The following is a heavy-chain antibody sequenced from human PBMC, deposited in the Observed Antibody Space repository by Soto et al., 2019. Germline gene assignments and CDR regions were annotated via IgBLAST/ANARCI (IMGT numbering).Heavy chain of an antibody. V-gene: IGHV1-18*01. CDR2: ISAHNGNT. J-gene: IGHJ4*02. D-gene: IGHD1-1*01. Sequence: VHLVQSGAEVKKPGASGKVSCKGSGDDFTTYGITWVRQAPGQGLEWMAWISAHNGNTDYAQKLQGRVTVTRDTSTSTAYMELRSLRSDDTAVYYCARGRYGDYWGQGALVTVSS. CDR1: GDDFTTYG. CDR3: ARGRYGDY.